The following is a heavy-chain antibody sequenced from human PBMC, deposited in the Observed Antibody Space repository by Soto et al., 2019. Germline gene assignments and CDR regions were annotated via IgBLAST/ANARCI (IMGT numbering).Heavy chain of an antibody. CDR2: INKNGFTI. V-gene: IGHV3-48*02. CDR1: GFTLTTYS. CDR3: ARGAVTGTSLFDY. D-gene: IGHD6-19*01. Sequence: GGSLRLSCAVSGFTLTTYSMNWVRQAPGKGLEWISFINKNGFTIYYADSVKGRFTISRDYAKNSLYLQMDSLRHEDTAVYYCARGAVTGTSLFDYWGLGALVTVSS. J-gene: IGHJ4*02.